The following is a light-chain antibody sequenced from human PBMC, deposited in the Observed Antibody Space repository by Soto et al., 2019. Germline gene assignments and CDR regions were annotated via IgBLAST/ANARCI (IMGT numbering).Light chain of an antibody. V-gene: IGLV1-44*01. CDR1: SSSIGSNT. J-gene: IGLJ2*01. CDR3: SSYAGTKNVV. CDR2: GHN. Sequence: QSVLTQPPSASGTPGQRVTISCSGSSSSIGSNTVNWYQQLPGTAPKLLIYGHNQRPSGVPDRFSGSKSGNTASLTVSGLQAEDEADYYCSSYAGTKNVVFGGGTKLTVL.